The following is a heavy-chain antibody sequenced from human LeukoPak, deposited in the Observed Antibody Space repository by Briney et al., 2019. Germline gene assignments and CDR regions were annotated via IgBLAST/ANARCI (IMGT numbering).Heavy chain of an antibody. V-gene: IGHV3-64*01. Sequence: GGSLRLSCAASGFTFSSYAMHWVRQAPGKGLEYVSAISSNGGSTYYANSVKGRFTISRDHSKNTLYLQMGSLRAEDMAVYYCARVARGVLRYFGWLYPFDYWGQGTLVTVSS. CDR2: ISSNGGST. CDR1: GFTFSSYA. D-gene: IGHD3-9*01. CDR3: ARVARGVLRYFGWLYPFDY. J-gene: IGHJ4*02.